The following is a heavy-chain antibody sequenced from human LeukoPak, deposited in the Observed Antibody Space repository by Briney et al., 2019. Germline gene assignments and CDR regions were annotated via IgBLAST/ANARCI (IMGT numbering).Heavy chain of an antibody. J-gene: IGHJ6*02. D-gene: IGHD6-13*01. Sequence: KPSETLSLTCTVSGGSISSGSYYWSWIRQPAGKGLEWIGRIYTSGSTNYNPSLKSRVTISVDTSKNQFSLKLSSVTAADTAVYYCARLKPAAGYYYYGMDVWGQGTLVTVSS. CDR3: ARLKPAAGYYYYGMDV. CDR2: IYTSGST. CDR1: GGSISSGSYY. V-gene: IGHV4-61*02.